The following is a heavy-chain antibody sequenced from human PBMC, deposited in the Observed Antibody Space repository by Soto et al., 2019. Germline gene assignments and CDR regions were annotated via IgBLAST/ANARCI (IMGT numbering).Heavy chain of an antibody. Sequence: SETLSLTCTVSGGSISSYYWSWIRQPPGKGLEWIGYIYYSGSTNYNPSLKSRVTISVDTSKNQFSLKLSSVTAADTAVYYCARDDWSARTVAAGTSGAFDIWGQGTMVTVSS. J-gene: IGHJ3*02. CDR1: GGSISSYY. CDR2: IYYSGST. V-gene: IGHV4-59*01. CDR3: ARDDWSARTVAAGTSGAFDI. D-gene: IGHD6-13*01.